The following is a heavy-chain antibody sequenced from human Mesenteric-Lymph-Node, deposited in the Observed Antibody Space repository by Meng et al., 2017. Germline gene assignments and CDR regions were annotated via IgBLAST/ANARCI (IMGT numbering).Heavy chain of an antibody. CDR1: GFTFGDYY. Sequence: GESLKISCAASGFTFGDYYMGWIRQAPGKGLEWISYISKNSYTIYYADSVKGRFTISRDDAKNSLFLQMNNLRAEDAAVYYCARDAVASYYFDRWGQGTLVTVSS. J-gene: IGHJ4*02. CDR2: ISKNSYTI. V-gene: IGHV3-11*04. CDR3: ARDAVASYYFDR. D-gene: IGHD1-26*01.